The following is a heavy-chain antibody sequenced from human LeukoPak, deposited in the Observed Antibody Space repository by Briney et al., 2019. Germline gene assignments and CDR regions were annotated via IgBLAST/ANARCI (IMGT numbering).Heavy chain of an antibody. D-gene: IGHD4-17*01. Sequence: GGSLRLSCAASGFTFSSYGMHWVRQAPGKGLEWVAVISCDGSNKYYADSVKGRFTISRDNSKNTLYLQMNSLRAEDTAVYYCAKASTTVTAYFDYWGQGTLVTVSS. CDR3: AKASTTVTAYFDY. CDR1: GFTFSSYG. J-gene: IGHJ4*02. V-gene: IGHV3-30*18. CDR2: ISCDGSNK.